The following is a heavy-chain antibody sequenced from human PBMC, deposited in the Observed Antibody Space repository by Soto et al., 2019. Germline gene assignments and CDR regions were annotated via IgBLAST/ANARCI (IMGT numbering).Heavy chain of an antibody. CDR3: ARDRSDSSRADSFEI. CDR2: IYRGRAT. V-gene: IGHV3-53*01. Sequence: PGGSLRLSCAVSGFSVSNTYMSWVRQAPGKGLEWISVIYRGRATYYADSVKGRFTISRDDSRNTVYLQMNSLTTEDTAVYFCARDRSDSSRADSFEIWGHGRMFTV. D-gene: IGHD6-25*01. CDR1: GFSVSNTY. J-gene: IGHJ3*02.